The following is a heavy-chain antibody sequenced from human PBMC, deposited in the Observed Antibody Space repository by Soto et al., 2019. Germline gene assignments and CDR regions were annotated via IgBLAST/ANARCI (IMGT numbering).Heavy chain of an antibody. CDR1: GFTFSSYA. CDR3: AKDRWDSGSPTSLDY. CDR2: ISGSGGST. V-gene: IGHV3-23*01. J-gene: IGHJ4*02. Sequence: PGGSLRLSCAASGFTFSSYAMSWVRQAPGKGLEWVSAISGSGGSTYYADSVKGRFTISRDNSKNTLYLQMNSLRAEDTAVYYCAKDRWDSGSPTSLDYWGQGTLVTVSS. D-gene: IGHD1-26*01.